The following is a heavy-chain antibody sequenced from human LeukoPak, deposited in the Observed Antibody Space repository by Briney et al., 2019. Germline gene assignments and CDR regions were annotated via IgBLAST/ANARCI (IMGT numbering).Heavy chain of an antibody. V-gene: IGHV5-51*01. CDR2: IYPYDSDT. CDR1: GYSITSYW. CDR3: ARCSYEKDRSMDV. J-gene: IGHJ6*04. D-gene: IGHD2-15*01. Sequence: AESLKSSCKGSGYSITSYWTVYVRHMPRKSLEWMGTIYPYDSDTKYSPSFQGQVTISADKSISTAYLQWSSLKASDTAMYYCARCSYEKDRSMDVWGKGTTVTVSS.